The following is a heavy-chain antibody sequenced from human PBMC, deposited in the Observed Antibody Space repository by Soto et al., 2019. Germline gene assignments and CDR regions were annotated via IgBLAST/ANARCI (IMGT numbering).Heavy chain of an antibody. CDR1: GGSFSGHS. J-gene: IGHJ5*01. CDR2: INHSGRV. CDR3: STRAYDTNGYYRFDP. D-gene: IGHD3-22*01. Sequence: QVQLQPWGAGLLKPSETLSLTCAVYGGSFSGHSWHWIRQSPGKGLEWIGAINHSGRVNYSPSLKSRVTISLDTSKNQFSLTLSAVTAADTAMYYCSTRAYDTNGYYRFDPWGQGTLVTVSS. V-gene: IGHV4-34*01.